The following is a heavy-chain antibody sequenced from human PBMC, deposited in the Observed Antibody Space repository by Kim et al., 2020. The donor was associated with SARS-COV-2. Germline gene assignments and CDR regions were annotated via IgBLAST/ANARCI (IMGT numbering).Heavy chain of an antibody. D-gene: IGHD3-10*01. CDR2: INPSGGST. V-gene: IGHV1-46*01. Sequence: ASVKVSCKASGYTFTSYYMHWVRQAPGQGLEWMGIINPSGGSTSYAQKFQGRVTMTRDTSTSTVYMELSSLRSEDTAVYYCARAGSGSYTKWGFDPWGQGTLVTVSS. J-gene: IGHJ5*02. CDR3: ARAGSGSYTKWGFDP. CDR1: GYTFTSYY.